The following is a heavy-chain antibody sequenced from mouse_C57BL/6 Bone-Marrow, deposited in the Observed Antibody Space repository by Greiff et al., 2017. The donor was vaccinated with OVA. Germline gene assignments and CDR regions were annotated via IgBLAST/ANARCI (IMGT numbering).Heavy chain of an antibody. V-gene: IGHV1-15*01. CDR1: GYTFTDYE. Sequence: VQLQQSGAELVRPGASVTLSCKASGYTFTDYEMHWVKQTPVHGLEWIGAIDPETGGTAYNQKFKGKAILTADKSSSTAYMELRSLTSEDSAVYYCTRYDWERCYFDYWGQGTTLTVSS. CDR3: TRYDWERCYFDY. CDR2: IDPETGGT. J-gene: IGHJ2*01. D-gene: IGHD4-1*01.